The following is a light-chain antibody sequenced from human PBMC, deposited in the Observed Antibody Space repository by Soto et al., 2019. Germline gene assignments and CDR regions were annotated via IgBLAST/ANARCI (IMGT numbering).Light chain of an antibody. CDR2: DVR. J-gene: IGLJ1*01. V-gene: IGLV2-14*01. CDR1: SSDVGGYNY. Sequence: QSVLTQPASVSGSPGQSITISCTGTSSDVGGYNYVSWYQQHPGKAPKLMIYDVRNRASGASNRFSGSKSGNXASLTISGLQAEDEADYYCTSYTSSSTLDVFGTGTKXTVL. CDR3: TSYTSSSTLDV.